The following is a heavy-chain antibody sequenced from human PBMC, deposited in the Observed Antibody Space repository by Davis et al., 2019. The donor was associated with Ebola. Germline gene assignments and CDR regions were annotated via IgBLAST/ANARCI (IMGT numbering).Heavy chain of an antibody. V-gene: IGHV1-8*01. CDR1: GYIFTSYD. D-gene: IGHD1-26*01. Sequence: AASVKVSCKASGYIFTSYDINWVRQATGQGLEWMGWMNPNSGNTGYAQKFQGRITMTRNISISTAYMELSSLRSEDTAVYYCARRVGARSGFDYWGQGSLVTVSS. J-gene: IGHJ4*02. CDR2: MNPNSGNT. CDR3: ARRVGARSGFDY.